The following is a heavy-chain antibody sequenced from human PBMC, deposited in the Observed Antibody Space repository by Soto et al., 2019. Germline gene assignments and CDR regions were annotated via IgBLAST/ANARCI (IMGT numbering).Heavy chain of an antibody. D-gene: IGHD3-22*01. CDR3: ASGPMRGLLYYYYGMDV. J-gene: IGHJ6*02. V-gene: IGHV3-7*05. CDR2: IKHDGSEK. CDR1: GFTFSNYW. Sequence: PGGSLRLPCAASGFTFSNYWMNWVRQAPGKGLEWVANIKHDGSEKYYVDSVKGRFTISRDNAKNSLYLQMNSLRAEDTAVYYCASGPMRGLLYYYYGMDVWGQGTTVTVSS.